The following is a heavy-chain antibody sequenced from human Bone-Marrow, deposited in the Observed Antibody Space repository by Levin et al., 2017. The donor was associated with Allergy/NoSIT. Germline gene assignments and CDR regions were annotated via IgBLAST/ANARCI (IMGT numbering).Heavy chain of an antibody. D-gene: IGHD3-22*01. V-gene: IGHV4-38-2*02. Sequence: SETLSLTCTVSGYSISSGYYWGWIRQPPGKGLEWIAGIYHGGITFYNPSLKSRVTTSLDTSKNQFSLRLSSVTAADTAVYYCARVYDTSGNSKTYWYFDLWGRGTLVTVSS. CDR2: IYHGGIT. J-gene: IGHJ2*01. CDR1: GYSISSGYY. CDR3: ARVYDTSGNSKTYWYFDL.